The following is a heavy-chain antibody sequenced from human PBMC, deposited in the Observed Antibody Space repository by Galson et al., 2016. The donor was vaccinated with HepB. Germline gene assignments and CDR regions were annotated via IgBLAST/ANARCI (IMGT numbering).Heavy chain of an antibody. CDR1: GFTFSSYA. CDR2: ISGNGGST. Sequence: SLRLSCAASGFTFSSYAMTWVRQVPGKGLEWVSTISGNGGSTYYAASVKGRFTISRDNSKDTLYLQMNSLRAEDTAVYYCARDLFLGGPVRDPWGQGTLVIVSS. CDR3: ARDLFLGGPVRDP. V-gene: IGHV3-23*01. D-gene: IGHD3-16*01. J-gene: IGHJ5*02.